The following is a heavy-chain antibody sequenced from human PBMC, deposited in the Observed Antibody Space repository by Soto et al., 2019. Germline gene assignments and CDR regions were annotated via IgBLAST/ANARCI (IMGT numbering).Heavy chain of an antibody. CDR2: IYYSGST. J-gene: IGHJ6*02. V-gene: IGHV4-30-4*08. CDR3: ARALYSSFPRYYYYGMDV. D-gene: IGHD4-4*01. CDR1: GGSISSSSYY. Sequence: SETLSLTCTVSGGSISSSSYYWSWIRQHPGKGLEWIGYIYYSGSTYYNPSLKSRVTISVDTSKNQFSLKLSSVTAADTAVYYCARALYSSFPRYYYYGMDVWGQGTTVTVSS.